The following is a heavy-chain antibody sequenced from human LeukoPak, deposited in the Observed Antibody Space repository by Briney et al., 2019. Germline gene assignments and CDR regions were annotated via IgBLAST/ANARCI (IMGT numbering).Heavy chain of an antibody. D-gene: IGHD4-23*01. J-gene: IGHJ4*02. CDR3: ARDRGYSTFDY. CDR2: IKEDGSEI. Sequence: GGSLRLSCAASAFTFSNFWMSWVRQAPGKGPEWVANIKEDGSEINYVDSVKGRFTISRDNAKNSLYLQMNSLRVDDTAVYYCARDRGYSTFDYWGQGTLVTVSS. CDR1: AFTFSNFW. V-gene: IGHV3-7*01.